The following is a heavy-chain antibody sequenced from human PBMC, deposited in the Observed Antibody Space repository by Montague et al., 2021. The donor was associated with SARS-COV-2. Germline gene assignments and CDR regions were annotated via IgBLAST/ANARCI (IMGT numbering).Heavy chain of an antibody. CDR2: IYYSGST. V-gene: IGHV4-59*08. D-gene: IGHD3-10*01. J-gene: IGHJ6*02. CDR1: GGSISSYY. Sequence: SESQSLTYTVSGGSISSYYWSWIRQPPGKGLEWIGYIYYSGSTNYNPPLKSRVTISVDTSKNQFSLKLSSVTAADTAVYYCARAGSGSYSFYYYYGMDVWGQGTTVTVSS. CDR3: ARAGSGSYSFYYYYGMDV.